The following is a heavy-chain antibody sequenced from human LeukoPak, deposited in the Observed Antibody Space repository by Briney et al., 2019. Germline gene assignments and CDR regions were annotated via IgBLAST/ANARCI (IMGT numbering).Heavy chain of an antibody. J-gene: IGHJ4*02. CDR2: INTDGSST. D-gene: IGHD2-2*01. Sequence: GGSLRLSCAASGFTFSRYWMHWVRQAPGKGLVWVSRINTDGSSTTYADSVEGRFTISRDNAKNTLYLQMNSLSAEDTALYYCARDSCSTTSCKYPFDYWGQGTLVTVSS. V-gene: IGHV3-74*01. CDR1: GFTFSRYW. CDR3: ARDSCSTTSCKYPFDY.